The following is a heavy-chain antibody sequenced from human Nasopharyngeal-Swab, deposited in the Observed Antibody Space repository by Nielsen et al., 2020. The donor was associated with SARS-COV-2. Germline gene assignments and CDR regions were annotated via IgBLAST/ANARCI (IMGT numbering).Heavy chain of an antibody. CDR2: ISYDGSNK. J-gene: IGHJ4*02. CDR1: GFTFSSYG. D-gene: IGHD1-26*01. V-gene: IGHV3-30*03. CDR3: ARDRGELLGEYYFDY. Sequence: GESLKISCAASGFTFSSYGMHWVRQAPGKGLEWVAVISYDGSNKYYADSVKGRFTISRDNSKNTLYLQMNSLRAEDTAVYYCARDRGELLGEYYFDYWGKGTLVTVSS.